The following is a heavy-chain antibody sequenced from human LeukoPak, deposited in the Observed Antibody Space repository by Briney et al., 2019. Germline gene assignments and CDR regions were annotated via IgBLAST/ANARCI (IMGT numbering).Heavy chain of an antibody. CDR3: ARARAARPYGPFDY. CDR2: IYYSGST. V-gene: IGHV4-31*03. Sequence: SETLSLTCTVSGGSISSGGYCWSWIRQHPGKGLEWIGYIYYSGSTYYSPSLKSRVTISVDTSKNQFSLKLSSVTAADTAVYYCARARAARPYGPFDYWGQGTLVTVSS. CDR1: GGSISSGGYC. D-gene: IGHD6-6*01. J-gene: IGHJ4*02.